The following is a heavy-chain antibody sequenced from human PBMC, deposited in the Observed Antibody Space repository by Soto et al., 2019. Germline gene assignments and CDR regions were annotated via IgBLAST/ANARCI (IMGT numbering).Heavy chain of an antibody. D-gene: IGHD6-19*01. CDR2: IYGGGTT. Sequence: EVQLVESGGGLIQPGGSLRLSCAASGFAVSSKYMTWVRQAPGKGLEWVSVIYGGGTTYYADSVKGRFTISRDTSKNTXXXQXNSLRAEXXXXYYCVQTTGWPGFDFWGQGTLVTVSS. CDR3: VQTTGWPGFDF. CDR1: GFAVSSKY. V-gene: IGHV3-53*01. J-gene: IGHJ4*02.